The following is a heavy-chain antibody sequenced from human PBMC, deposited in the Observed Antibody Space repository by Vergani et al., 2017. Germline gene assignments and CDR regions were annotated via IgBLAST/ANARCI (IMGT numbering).Heavy chain of an antibody. V-gene: IGHV3-7*03. CDR2: IKQDGSEK. CDR3: TLYSGSKGIADY. CDR1: GFIFSSYW. J-gene: IGHJ4*02. D-gene: IGHD1-26*01. Sequence: EVQLVESGGGLVQPGGSLRLSCAVSGFIFSSYWMSWVRQAPGKGLEWVANIKQDGSEKYYVDSVKGRFTISRDNAKNSLYLQMNSLKTEDTAVYYCTLYSGSKGIADYWGQGTLVTVSS.